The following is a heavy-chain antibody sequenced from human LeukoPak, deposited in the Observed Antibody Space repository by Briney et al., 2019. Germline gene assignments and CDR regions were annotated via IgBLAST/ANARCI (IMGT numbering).Heavy chain of an antibody. J-gene: IGHJ2*01. CDR3: ARATVTLRYWYFDL. CDR2: ISYDGSNK. CDR1: GFTFSSYA. D-gene: IGHD4-11*01. Sequence: PGGSLRLSCAASGFTFSSYAMHWVRQAPGKGLEWVAVISYDGSNKYYADSVKGRFTISRDNSKNTLYLQMNSLRAEDTAVYYCARATVTLRYWYFDLWGRGTLVTVSS. V-gene: IGHV3-30*04.